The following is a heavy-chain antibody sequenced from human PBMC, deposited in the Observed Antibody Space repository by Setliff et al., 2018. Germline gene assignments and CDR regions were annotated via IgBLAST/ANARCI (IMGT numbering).Heavy chain of an antibody. CDR1: GDSIRRGDY. CDR2: IHHSGGT. D-gene: IGHD5-12*01. Sequence: PSETLSLTCTVSGDSIRRGDYWSWIRQHPGKGLEWIGYIHHSGGTYYNPSLKSRVTMSVDTSKNLFSLKLNSVTAADTALYYCARHVKVATEYFDCWGQGTLVTVSS. V-gene: IGHV4-38-2*02. CDR3: ARHVKVATEYFDC. J-gene: IGHJ4*02.